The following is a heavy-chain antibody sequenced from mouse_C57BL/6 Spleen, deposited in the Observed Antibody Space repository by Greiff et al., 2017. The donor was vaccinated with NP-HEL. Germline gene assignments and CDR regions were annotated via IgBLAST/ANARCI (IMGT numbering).Heavy chain of an antibody. J-gene: IGHJ3*01. Sequence: VQLQQSGPGLVQPSQSLSITCTVSGFSLTSYGVHWVRQSPGKGLEWLGVIWSGGSTDYNAAFISRLSISKDNSKSQVFFKMNSLQADDTAIYYCASPLWAYWGQGTLVTVSA. D-gene: IGHD1-1*02. CDR1: GFSLTSYG. V-gene: IGHV2-2*01. CDR3: ASPLWAY. CDR2: IWSGGST.